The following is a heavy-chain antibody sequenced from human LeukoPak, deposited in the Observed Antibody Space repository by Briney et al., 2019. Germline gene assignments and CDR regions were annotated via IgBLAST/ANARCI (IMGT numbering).Heavy chain of an antibody. CDR3: GRAFPPLRTSSAGDL. Sequence: VGSLRLSCSASGFTFSDYDMNWVRQAPGKGLEWVSSISYLSSHVYYGDSVKGRFSISRDNAKNSLYLQMNSLGAEDTAIYYCGRAFPPLRTSSAGDLWGQGILVTVSS. CDR1: GFTFSDYD. CDR2: ISYLSSHV. V-gene: IGHV3-21*01. J-gene: IGHJ4*02. D-gene: IGHD3-16*01.